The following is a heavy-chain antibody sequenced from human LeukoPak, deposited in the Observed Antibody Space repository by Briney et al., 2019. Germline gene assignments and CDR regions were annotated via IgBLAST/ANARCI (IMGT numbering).Heavy chain of an antibody. J-gene: IGHJ4*02. CDR3: AKDGGYHYDILTGYYPASFDY. CDR2: IRYDGSNK. Sequence: GRSLRLSCAASGFTFSSYGMHWVRQAPGKGLEWVAFIRYDGSNKYYADSVKGRFTISRDNSKNTLYLQMNSLRAEDTAVYYCAKDGGYHYDILTGYYPASFDYWGQGTLVTVSS. CDR1: GFTFSSYG. D-gene: IGHD3-9*01. V-gene: IGHV3-30*02.